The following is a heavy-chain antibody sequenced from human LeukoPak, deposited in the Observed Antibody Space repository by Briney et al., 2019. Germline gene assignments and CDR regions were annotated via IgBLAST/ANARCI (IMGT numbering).Heavy chain of an antibody. V-gene: IGHV3-30*18. CDR1: GFTFSSYG. CDR2: ISYDGSNK. Sequence: GGSLRLSCAASGFTFSSYGMHWVRQAPGKGLEWVAVISYDGSNKYYADSVKGRFTISRDNSKNTLYLQMNSLRAEDTAVYYCAKGGIAANFDYWGQGTLVTVSS. D-gene: IGHD6-25*01. J-gene: IGHJ4*02. CDR3: AKGGIAANFDY.